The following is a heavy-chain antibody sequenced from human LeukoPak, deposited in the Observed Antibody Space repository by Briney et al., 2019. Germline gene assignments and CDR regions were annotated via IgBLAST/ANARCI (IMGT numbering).Heavy chain of an antibody. CDR3: ARRDQYVSSDY. J-gene: IGHJ4*02. V-gene: IGHV4-39*01. CDR1: GGSISSDTYF. D-gene: IGHD5/OR15-5a*01. CDR2: IYYTGTT. Sequence: PSETLSLTCTVSGGSISSDTYFWDWIRQPPGKGLECIGTIYYTGTTFYNPSLKSQVTMSIDTSANQFSLKLNSVTAADTAVYYCARRDQYVSSDYWGQGTLVTVSS.